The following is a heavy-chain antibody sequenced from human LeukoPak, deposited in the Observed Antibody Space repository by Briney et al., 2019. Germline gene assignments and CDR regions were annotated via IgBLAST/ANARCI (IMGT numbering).Heavy chain of an antibody. J-gene: IGHJ4*02. CDR3: VRDGSGSDFSLDY. V-gene: IGHV3-74*01. CDR2: IRSDGSST. D-gene: IGHD3-10*01. CDR1: GFTFNTYW. Sequence: GGSLRLSCAASGFTFNTYWMHWVRQAPGKGLVWVSRIRSDGSSTSYADSVRGRFTISRDNAKNSVFLQMNSLKDEDTAVYYCVRDGSGSDFSLDYWGQGTLVTVSS.